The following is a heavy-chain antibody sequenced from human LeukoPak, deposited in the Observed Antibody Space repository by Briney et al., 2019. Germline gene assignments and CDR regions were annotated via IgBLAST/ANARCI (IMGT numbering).Heavy chain of an antibody. Sequence: SETLSLTCTVSGGSISSSSYYWGWIRQPPGKGLEWIGSIYYSGSTYYNPSLKSRVTISVDTSKNQFSLKLSSVTAADTAVYYCARDRDMITFGGVIVIHPIDYWGQGTLVTVSS. D-gene: IGHD3-16*02. CDR3: ARDRDMITFGGVIVIHPIDY. CDR2: IYYSGST. J-gene: IGHJ4*02. V-gene: IGHV4-39*07. CDR1: GGSISSSSYY.